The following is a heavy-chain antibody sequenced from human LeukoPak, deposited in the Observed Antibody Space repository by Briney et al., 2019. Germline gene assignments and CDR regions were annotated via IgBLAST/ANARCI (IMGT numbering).Heavy chain of an antibody. CDR2: ISATQTYI. CDR1: GFTFATYT. Sequence: GGSLRLSCAASGFTFATYTFNWVRQAPGKGLEWVASISATQTYIYYADPVKGRFTVSRDNAKKSLYLQMNNLRPEDTAVYYCAREMFWSGYFSNLHFDFWGQGTLVTVSS. CDR3: AREMFWSGYFSNLHFDF. J-gene: IGHJ4*02. V-gene: IGHV3-21*01. D-gene: IGHD3-3*01.